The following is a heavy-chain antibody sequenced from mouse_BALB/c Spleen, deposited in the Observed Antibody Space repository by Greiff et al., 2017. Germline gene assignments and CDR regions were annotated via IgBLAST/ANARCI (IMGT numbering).Heavy chain of an antibody. CDR3: ARDLLRLPFDY. D-gene: IGHD1-2*01. Sequence: VQLKESGPGLVKPSQSLSLTCSVTGYSITSGYYWNWIRQFPGNKLEWMGYISYDGSNNYNPSLKNRISITRDTSKNQFFLKLNSVTTEDTATYYCARDLLRLPFDYWGQGTTLTVSS. J-gene: IGHJ2*01. CDR2: ISYDGSN. V-gene: IGHV3-6*02. CDR1: GYSITSGYY.